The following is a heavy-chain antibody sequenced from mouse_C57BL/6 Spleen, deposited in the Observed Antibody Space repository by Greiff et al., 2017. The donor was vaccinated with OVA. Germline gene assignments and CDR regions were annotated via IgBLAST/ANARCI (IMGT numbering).Heavy chain of an antibody. CDR3: ARNDGYYWFAY. V-gene: IGHV1-54*01. CDR2: INPGSGGT. J-gene: IGHJ3*01. D-gene: IGHD2-3*01. CDR1: GYAFTNYL. Sequence: QVQLQQSGAELVRPGTSVKVSCKASGYAFTNYLIEWVKQRPGQGLEWIGVINPGSGGTNYTEKFKGKATLTADKSSSTAYMQLSSLTSEDSAVYFCARNDGYYWFAYWGQGTLVTVSA.